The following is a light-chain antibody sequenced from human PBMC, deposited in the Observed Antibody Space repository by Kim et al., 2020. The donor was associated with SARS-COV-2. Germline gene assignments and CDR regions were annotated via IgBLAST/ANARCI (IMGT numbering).Light chain of an antibody. CDR2: VAS. CDR3: LQHNDYPRT. J-gene: IGKJ1*01. V-gene: IGKV1-17*03. CDR1: QCISNY. Sequence: ESVRDRVTITCRASQCISNYLAWFQQKPGKVPKRLIYVASSLQSGVPSRFSGSGSGTEFTLTISSLQPEDFATYYCLQHNDYPRTFGQGTKVDIK.